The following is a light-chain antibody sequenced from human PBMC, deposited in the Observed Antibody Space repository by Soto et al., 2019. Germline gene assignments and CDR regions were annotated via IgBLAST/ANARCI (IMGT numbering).Light chain of an antibody. CDR1: SSDAGAYNC. V-gene: IGLV2-14*01. Sequence: QSPLTQAASVSGSPGQSITISCTGTSSDAGAYNCVSLYRLNPGKAPQLMSYVVSNRPSGVSNRFAGSTSGDTASLTTPGLQAGDEADYYCSSYTTRAPRDVFGKGTKVTVL. CDR2: VVS. J-gene: IGLJ1*01. CDR3: SSYTTRAPRDV.